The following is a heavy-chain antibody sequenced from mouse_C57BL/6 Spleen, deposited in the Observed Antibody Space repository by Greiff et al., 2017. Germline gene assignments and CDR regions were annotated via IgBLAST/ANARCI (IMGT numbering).Heavy chain of an antibody. Sequence: QVQLQQPGAELVKPGASVKLSCKASGYTFTSYWMQWVKQRPGQGLEWIGEIDPSDSYTNYNHKFKGQAPLTVDTSSSTAYMQRSSLTSEDSAVYYCARDYYGSSWAMDYWGQGTSVTGSS. CDR1: GYTFTSYW. D-gene: IGHD1-1*01. CDR2: IDPSDSYT. V-gene: IGHV1-50*01. CDR3: ARDYYGSSWAMDY. J-gene: IGHJ4*01.